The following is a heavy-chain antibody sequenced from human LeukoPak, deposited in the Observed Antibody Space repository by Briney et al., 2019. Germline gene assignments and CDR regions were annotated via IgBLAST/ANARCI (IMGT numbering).Heavy chain of an antibody. CDR1: GGSISSYY. J-gene: IGHJ5*02. D-gene: IGHD5-24*01. CDR3: ARSVEVTTIFGFDP. V-gene: IGHV4-59*08. Sequence: PSETLSLTCTVSGGSISSYYWSWIRQPPGKGLEWIGYIYYSGNTNYNPSPKSRVTISVDTSKNQFSLKLSSVTAADTAVYYCARSVEVTTIFGFDPWGQGTLVTVSS. CDR2: IYYSGNT.